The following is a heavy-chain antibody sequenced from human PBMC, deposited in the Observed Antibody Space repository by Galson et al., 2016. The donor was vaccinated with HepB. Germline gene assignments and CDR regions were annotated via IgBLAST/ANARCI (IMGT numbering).Heavy chain of an antibody. D-gene: IGHD1-1*01. CDR2: ISSRDSRT. J-gene: IGHJ2*01. CDR1: GFTFSDYY. V-gene: IGHV3-11*04. CDR3: AKGVTTGGYFNL. Sequence: SLRLSCAASGFTFSDYYMNWIRQAPGKGLEWISYISSRDSRTYHVDSVKGRFTISRDNAKNSLFLQMSSLRVEDTAVYYCAKGVTTGGYFNLWGRGTLVTVSS.